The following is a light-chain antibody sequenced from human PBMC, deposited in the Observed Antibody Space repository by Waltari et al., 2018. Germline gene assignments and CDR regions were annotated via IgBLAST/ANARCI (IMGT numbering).Light chain of an antibody. Sequence: IVFPQSPGTLSLSPGESAPLSCRTSQSLTRTLAWYQQKPGQAPRPLIYGAANRSTGIPDRFSGSGSGTDFSLTISSLEPEDFAVFYCQHYLRLPVTFGQGTKGEVK. CDR2: GAA. CDR1: QSLTRT. CDR3: QHYLRLPVT. V-gene: IGKV3-20*01. J-gene: IGKJ1*01.